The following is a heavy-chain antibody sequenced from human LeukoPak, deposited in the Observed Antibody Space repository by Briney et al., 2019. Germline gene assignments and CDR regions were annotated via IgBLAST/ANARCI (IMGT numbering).Heavy chain of an antibody. CDR1: GGTFSSYA. V-gene: IGHV1-69*05. CDR2: IIPIFGTA. D-gene: IGHD5-18*01. CDR3: ARDPGGYSYGTRYYYYMDV. J-gene: IGHJ6*03. Sequence: SVKVSCKASGGTFSSYAISGVRQAPGQGLEWMGGIIPIFGTANYAQKFQGRVTITTDESTSTAYMELSSLRSEDTAVYYCARDPGGYSYGTRYYYYMDVWGKGTTVTVSS.